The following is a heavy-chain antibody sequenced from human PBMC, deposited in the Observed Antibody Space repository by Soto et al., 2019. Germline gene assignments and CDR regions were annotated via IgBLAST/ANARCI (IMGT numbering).Heavy chain of an antibody. CDR2: ISAGGGNT. J-gene: IGHJ5*02. Sequence: VVSMRLCCAASGCTCVSHAMSWVSQAPGKGLEWVSAISAGGGNTYYRDSVKGRFTISRDNSKNTLYLQMNSLRAEDTAVYFCAQTTPSIHWFDPWGQGTLVAVSS. CDR3: AQTTPSIHWFDP. CDR1: GCTCVSHA. V-gene: IGHV3-23*01. D-gene: IGHD1-1*01.